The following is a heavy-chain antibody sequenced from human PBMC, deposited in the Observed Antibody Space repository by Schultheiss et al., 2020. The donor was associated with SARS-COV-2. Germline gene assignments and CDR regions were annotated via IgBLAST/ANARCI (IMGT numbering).Heavy chain of an antibody. CDR3: ARDLAGNSSPYYYGMDV. Sequence: GGSLRLSCAASGFTFSSYAMSWVRQAPGKGLEWVANIKQDGSEKYYVDSVKGRFTISRDNGERSLYLQMNNLRAEDTALYYCARDLAGNSSPYYYGMDVWGQGTTVTVSS. D-gene: IGHD3-22*01. V-gene: IGHV3-7*01. J-gene: IGHJ6*02. CDR1: GFTFSSYA. CDR2: IKQDGSEK.